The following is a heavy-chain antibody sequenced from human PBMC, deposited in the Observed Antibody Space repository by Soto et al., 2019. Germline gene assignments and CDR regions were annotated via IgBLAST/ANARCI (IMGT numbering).Heavy chain of an antibody. J-gene: IGHJ5*02. CDR2: FSAYNGNT. CDR3: ARVLPDYARPGIAAAGTNWSDP. Sequence: GASVKVSCKASGYTFTSYGISWVRQAPGQRLEWMGCFSAYNGNTNYAQKLEGRVTMTTDTPTSTAYMELGSLRSDDTAVYYCARVLPDYARPGIAAAGTNWSDPWG. D-gene: IGHD6-13*01. CDR1: GYTFTSYG. V-gene: IGHV1-18*01.